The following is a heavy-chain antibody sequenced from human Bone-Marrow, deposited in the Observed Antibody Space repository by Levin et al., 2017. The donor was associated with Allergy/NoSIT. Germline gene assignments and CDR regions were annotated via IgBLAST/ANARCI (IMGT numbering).Heavy chain of an antibody. CDR1: GFTFSTYS. J-gene: IGHJ5*01. CDR2: ISSSSSPI. V-gene: IGHV3-48*01. CDR3: ARDGYSHVRYRWFDS. D-gene: IGHD3-22*01. Sequence: AGGSLRLSCAASGFTFSTYSMNWVRQAPGKGLEWLSYISSSSSPIYYADSVKGRFTISRDNAQNSLYLQMDYLRAEDTAVYYCARDGYSHVRYRWFDSWGQGTLVTVSS.